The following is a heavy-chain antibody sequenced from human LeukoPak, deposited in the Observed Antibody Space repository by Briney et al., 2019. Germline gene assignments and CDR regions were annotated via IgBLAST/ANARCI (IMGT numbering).Heavy chain of an antibody. CDR3: ARDRAGGSGIMAYDY. V-gene: IGHV3-48*04. D-gene: IGHD3-10*01. CDR1: GFTFSSYS. CDR2: ISGTSNTI. Sequence: GGSLRLSCAASGFTFSSYSMNWVRQAPGKGLEWVSYISGTSNTIYYADSVKGRFTISRDNAKNSLYVQMNSLRAEDTAVYYCARDRAGGSGIMAYDYWGQGTLVTVSS. J-gene: IGHJ4*02.